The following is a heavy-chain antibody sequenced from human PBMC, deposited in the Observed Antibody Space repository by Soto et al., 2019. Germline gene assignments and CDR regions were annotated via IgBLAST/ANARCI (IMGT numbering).Heavy chain of an antibody. CDR1: GGSFSDHY. Sequence: QVQLHQWGAGLLKPSETLSLTCAVYGGSFSDHYWTWIRQLPWKGLAWSGEVDHSGSTNYNQSLKSRVTISVDTSNNQFSLKLISVTAADTAVFYCARGNGRFFEWSFAIRGAFDIWGQGTIVTVSS. D-gene: IGHD3-3*01. V-gene: IGHV4-34*01. CDR2: VDHSGST. CDR3: ARGNGRFFEWSFAIRGAFDI. J-gene: IGHJ3*02.